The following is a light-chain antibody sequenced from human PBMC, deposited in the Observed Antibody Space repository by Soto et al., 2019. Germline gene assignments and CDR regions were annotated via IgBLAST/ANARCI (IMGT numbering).Light chain of an antibody. CDR1: SSDVGGYNS. Sequence: QSALTQPPSASGSPGQSVTISCTGTSSDVGGYNSVSWYQQLPGKAPKLMIYDVTKRPSGVPDRFSGSKSGNTASLTISGLQAEDEADYYCCSYAGTYTYVFGTGTKVTVL. CDR3: CSYAGTYTYV. J-gene: IGLJ1*01. V-gene: IGLV2-11*01. CDR2: DVT.